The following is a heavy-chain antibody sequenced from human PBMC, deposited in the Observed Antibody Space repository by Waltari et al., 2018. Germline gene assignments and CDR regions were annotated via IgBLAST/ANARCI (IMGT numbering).Heavy chain of an antibody. CDR3: AKFGGSTRPYFYFDS. V-gene: IGHV3-23*01. CDR1: GFTFGNYG. Sequence: EVLLLESGGGLVLPGGSLRLSCATSGFTFGNYGMSWVRQAPGKRLDRVSAINDGGDFTYYTDSVKGRFTISRDNSRNKLFLQMDSLRGEDTAMYYCAKFGGSTRPYFYFDSWGRGTLVTVSS. J-gene: IGHJ4*02. CDR2: INDGGDFT. D-gene: IGHD1-26*01.